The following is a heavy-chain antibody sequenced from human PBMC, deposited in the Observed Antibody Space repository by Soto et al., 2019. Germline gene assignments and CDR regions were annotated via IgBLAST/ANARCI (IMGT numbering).Heavy chain of an antibody. CDR3: ARGLRFLEWPDY. D-gene: IGHD3-3*01. CDR2: INHSGST. CDR1: GGSFSGYY. J-gene: IGHJ4*02. Sequence: SETLSLTCAVYGGSFSGYYWSWIRQPPGKGLEWIGEINHSGSTNYNPSLKSRVTIPVDTSKNQFSLKLSSVTAADKAVYYCARGLRFLEWPDYWGQGTLVTVSS. V-gene: IGHV4-34*01.